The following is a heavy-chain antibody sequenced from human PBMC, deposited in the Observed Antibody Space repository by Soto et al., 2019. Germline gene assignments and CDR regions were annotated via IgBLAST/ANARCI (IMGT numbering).Heavy chain of an antibody. V-gene: IGHV4-59*01. J-gene: IGHJ6*03. CDR1: GGSISSYY. CDR2: IYYSGST. Sequence: QVQLQESGPGLVKPSETLSLTCTVSGGSISSYYWSWIRQPPGKGLEWIGYIYYSGSTNYNTSLKSRVTISVDTANNQFSLKLSSVTAADTAVYYCAGAAAYYYYYYMDVWGQGTTVTVSS. D-gene: IGHD6-13*01. CDR3: AGAAAYYYYYYMDV.